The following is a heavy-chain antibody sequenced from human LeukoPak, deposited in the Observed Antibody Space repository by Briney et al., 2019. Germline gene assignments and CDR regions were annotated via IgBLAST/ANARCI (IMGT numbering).Heavy chain of an antibody. J-gene: IGHJ4*02. CDR2: IYHSGST. CDR1: GGSISSSHW. D-gene: IGHD3-3*01. Sequence: SETLSLTCAVSGGSISSSHWWSWVRQPPGKGLEWIGEIYHSGSTNYNPSLKSRITISVDMSKNQFSLKLSSVTAADTAVYYCARGVLYYDFWSGYYRGFDYWGQGTLVTVSS. CDR3: ARGVLYYDFWSGYYRGFDY. V-gene: IGHV4-4*02.